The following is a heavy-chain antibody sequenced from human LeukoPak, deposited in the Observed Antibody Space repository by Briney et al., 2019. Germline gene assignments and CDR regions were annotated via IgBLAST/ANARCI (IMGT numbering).Heavy chain of an antibody. CDR1: GYSFTSYW. Sequence: GESLKTSCKASGYSFTSYWIAGVRQLPGGGQDWMGIIYPGDSDIRYSPSFQGQVTISADRSISTAYLQWSTLKASYSAMYYCARLHCGGGSCYSGSAYYFDYWGQGTLVTVSS. J-gene: IGHJ4*02. V-gene: IGHV5-51*01. CDR2: IYPGDSDI. D-gene: IGHD2-15*01. CDR3: ARLHCGGGSCYSGSAYYFDY.